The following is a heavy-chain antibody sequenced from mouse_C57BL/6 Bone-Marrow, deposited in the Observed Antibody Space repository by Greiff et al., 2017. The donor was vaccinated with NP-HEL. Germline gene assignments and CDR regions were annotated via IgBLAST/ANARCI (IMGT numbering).Heavy chain of an antibody. J-gene: IGHJ2*01. CDR3: ARALYDGYSPYYFDY. CDR2: INYDGSST. CDR1: GFTFSDYY. V-gene: IGHV5-16*01. Sequence: EVKLVESEGGLVQPGSSMKLSCTASGFTFSDYYMAWVRQVPEKGLEWVANINYDGSSTYYLDSLKSRFIISRDNAKNILYLQMSSLKSEDTATYYCARALYDGYSPYYFDYWGQGTTLTVSS. D-gene: IGHD2-3*01.